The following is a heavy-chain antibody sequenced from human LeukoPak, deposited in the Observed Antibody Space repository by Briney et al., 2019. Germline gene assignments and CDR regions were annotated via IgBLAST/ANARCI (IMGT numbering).Heavy chain of an antibody. Sequence: SGTLSLTCAVSGGSISSSNWWSWVRQPPGKGLEWIGEIYHSGSTNYNPSLKSRVTISVDKSKNQFSLKLSSVTAADTAVYYCARAQGFSVWFGEPLDYWGQGTLVTVSS. V-gene: IGHV4-4*02. J-gene: IGHJ4*02. CDR2: IYHSGST. CDR1: GGSISSSNW. CDR3: ARAQGFSVWFGEPLDY. D-gene: IGHD3-10*01.